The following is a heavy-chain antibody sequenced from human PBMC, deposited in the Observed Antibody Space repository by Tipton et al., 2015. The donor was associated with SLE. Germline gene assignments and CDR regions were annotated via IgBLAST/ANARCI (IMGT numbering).Heavy chain of an antibody. CDR3: AKVKGIGGIPGAPRDFDY. V-gene: IGHV3-23*01. Sequence: SLRLSCAASGFIFHNYAMSWVRQAPGQGLEWISGISGTGDETHYADSVKGRFTISRDNSKGMLYLQMNSLTAEDTAVYYCAKVKGIGGIPGAPRDFDYWGQGTLVTVSS. J-gene: IGHJ4*02. CDR2: ISGTGDET. D-gene: IGHD2-15*01. CDR1: GFIFHNYA.